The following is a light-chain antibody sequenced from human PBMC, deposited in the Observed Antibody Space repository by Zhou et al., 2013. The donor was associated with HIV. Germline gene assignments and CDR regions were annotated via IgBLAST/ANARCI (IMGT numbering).Light chain of an antibody. J-gene: IGKJ1*01. CDR1: QSITSSH. CDR2: DVS. CDR3: QQYDSSIPT. Sequence: EIVLTQSPGTLSLSPGERATLFCRASQSITSSHLAWYQQKPGQAPRLLIYDVSSRATGIPDRFSGSGSGTDFALTISRLEPEDFAVYYCQQYDSSIPTFGQGTKVEIK. V-gene: IGKV3-20*01.